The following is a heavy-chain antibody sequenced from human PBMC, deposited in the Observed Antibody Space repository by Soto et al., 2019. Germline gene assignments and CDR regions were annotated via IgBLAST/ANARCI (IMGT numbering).Heavy chain of an antibody. Sequence: QVQLQESGPGLVKPSETLSLTCTVSGGSISNYYWSWIRQPPGKGLEWIGYIYNSGNTKYNPSLNSRVTISVDTSKNQISLRLSSATAADTAVYFCSRPNQGDCAFDIWGQGTLVTVSS. V-gene: IGHV4-59*01. D-gene: IGHD2-21*02. CDR3: SRPNQGDCAFDI. CDR2: IYNSGNT. J-gene: IGHJ3*02. CDR1: GGSISNYY.